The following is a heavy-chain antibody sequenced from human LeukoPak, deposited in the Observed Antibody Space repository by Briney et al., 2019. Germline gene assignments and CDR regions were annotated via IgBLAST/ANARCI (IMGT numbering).Heavy chain of an antibody. CDR1: GGFINGYY. Sequence: PSETLSLTCTVSGGFINGYYWSWIRQPAGKGLEWIGRVYTSGITNYNPSLKSRITMSVDTSKNQFSLKLTSVTAADTAVYYCARHNGFDRGYYYYMDVWGKGTTVTVSS. V-gene: IGHV4-4*07. D-gene: IGHD3-9*01. CDR3: ARHNGFDRGYYYYMDV. J-gene: IGHJ6*03. CDR2: VYTSGIT.